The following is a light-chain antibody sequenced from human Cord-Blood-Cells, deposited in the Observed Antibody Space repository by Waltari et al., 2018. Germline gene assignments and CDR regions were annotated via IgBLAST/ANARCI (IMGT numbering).Light chain of an antibody. CDR1: SSDVGGYNY. Sequence: QSALTQPASVSGSPGQSITISCTGTSSDVGGYNYVSGYQQHPGKAPKLMIYNCSNRPSGVSNRFSGSKSGNTASLTISGLQAEDEADYYCSSYTSSSTLVFGGGTKLTVL. V-gene: IGLV2-14*03. J-gene: IGLJ3*02. CDR2: NCS. CDR3: SSYTSSSTLV.